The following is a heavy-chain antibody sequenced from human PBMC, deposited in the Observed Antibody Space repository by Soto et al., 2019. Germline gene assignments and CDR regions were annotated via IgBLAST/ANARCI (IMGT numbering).Heavy chain of an antibody. J-gene: IGHJ4*02. Sequence: GESLKISCKGSGYSFTSYWIGWVRQMPGKGLEWMGIIYPGDSDTRYSPSFQGQVTISADKSISTAYLQWSSLKASDTAMYYCARGLEDYDILTGPLYYFDSCGQGRLVDVS. D-gene: IGHD3-9*01. CDR1: GYSFTSYW. V-gene: IGHV5-51*01. CDR3: ARGLEDYDILTGPLYYFDS. CDR2: IYPGDSDT.